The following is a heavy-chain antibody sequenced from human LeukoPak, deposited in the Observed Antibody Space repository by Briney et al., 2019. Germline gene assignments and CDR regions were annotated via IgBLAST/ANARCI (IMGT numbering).Heavy chain of an antibody. J-gene: IGHJ4*02. Sequence: GGSLRLSCAASGFTFSSYAMSWVRQAPGKGVEWVSGISGSGGNTYYADSVKGRFTISRDNSKNTLYLQMDSLRVEDTAVYYCAKGLGKATVTPLGFWGQGTLVTVSS. D-gene: IGHD4-11*01. V-gene: IGHV3-23*01. CDR3: AKGLGKATVTPLGF. CDR1: GFTFSSYA. CDR2: ISGSGGNT.